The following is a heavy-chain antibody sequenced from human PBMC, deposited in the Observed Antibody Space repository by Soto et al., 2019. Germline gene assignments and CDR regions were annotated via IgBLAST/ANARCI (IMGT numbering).Heavy chain of an antibody. CDR3: ARGLFLDY. Sequence: EVQLVESGGGLVQPGGSRSPPWATSGLTFSNYWMHWVGQAPGKGPVWSSRINEDESNTNYADSVKGRFTISRDNAKNTLYLQMNSLRAEDTAVYYCARGLFLDYWGQGTRVTVSS. V-gene: IGHV3-74*01. CDR1: GLTFSNYW. D-gene: IGHD3-3*01. CDR2: INEDESNT. J-gene: IGHJ4*02.